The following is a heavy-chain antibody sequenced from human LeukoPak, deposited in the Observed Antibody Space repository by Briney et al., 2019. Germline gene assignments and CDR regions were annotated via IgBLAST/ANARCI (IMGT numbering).Heavy chain of an antibody. Sequence: GGSLRLSCAASVFTVSSNYMSWVRQAPGKGLEWVSVIYSGGSTYYADSVKGRFTISRDNSKNTLYLQMNSLRAEDTAVYYCARTRFGELLGAFDIWGQGTMVTVSS. V-gene: IGHV3-53*01. CDR3: ARTRFGELLGAFDI. CDR1: VFTVSSNY. J-gene: IGHJ3*02. CDR2: IYSGGST. D-gene: IGHD3-10*01.